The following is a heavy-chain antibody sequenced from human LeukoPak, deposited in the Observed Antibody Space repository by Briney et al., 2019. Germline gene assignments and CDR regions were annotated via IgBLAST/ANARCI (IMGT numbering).Heavy chain of an antibody. J-gene: IGHJ4*02. CDR1: GYTFTGYY. V-gene: IGHV1-2*06. CDR2: INPNSGGT. CDR3: ARGPRGIFGVFIRYYFDY. D-gene: IGHD3-3*01. Sequence: ASVKVSCKASGYTFTGYYMHWVRQAPGQGLEWMGRINPNSGGTNYAQKFQGRVTMTRDTSISTAYMELSRPRSDDTAVYYCARGPRGIFGVFIRYYFDYWGQGTLVTVSS.